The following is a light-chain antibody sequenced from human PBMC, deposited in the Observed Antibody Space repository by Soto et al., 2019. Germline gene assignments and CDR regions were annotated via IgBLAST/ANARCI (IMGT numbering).Light chain of an antibody. Sequence: DIQMTQSPSSLSASVGDRVTITCRASQSNSSYLNWYQQKPGKAPKLLIYAASSLQSGVPSRFSGSGSGTDFTLTISSLQPEDFATYYCLQSYSTLWTFGQGTKVEIK. V-gene: IGKV1-39*01. CDR3: LQSYSTLWT. CDR1: QSNSSY. CDR2: AAS. J-gene: IGKJ1*01.